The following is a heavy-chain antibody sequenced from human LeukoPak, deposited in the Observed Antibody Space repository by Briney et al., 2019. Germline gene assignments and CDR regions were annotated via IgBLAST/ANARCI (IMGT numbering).Heavy chain of an antibody. CDR2: IHSSGST. D-gene: IGHD5-18*01. V-gene: IGHV4-59*08. Sequence: KPSETLSLACIVSGGSISSYYWIWIRQPPGKGLEGMGYIHSSGSTDYNPSLKSRVTISLDTSNHQFSLKLTSVTAADTAVYYCARHLGIQLWSLYFDYWGQGSLVTVSS. J-gene: IGHJ4*02. CDR3: ARHLGIQLWSLYFDY. CDR1: GGSISSYY.